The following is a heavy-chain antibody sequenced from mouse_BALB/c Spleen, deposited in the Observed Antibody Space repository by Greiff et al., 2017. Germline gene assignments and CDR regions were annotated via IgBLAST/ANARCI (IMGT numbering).Heavy chain of an antibody. CDR1: GYTFTSYV. V-gene: IGHV1-14*01. D-gene: IGHD2-1*01. Sequence: VHVKQSGPELVKPGASVKMSCKASGYTFTSYVMHWVKQKPGQGLEWIGYINPYNDGTKYNEKFKGKATLTSDKSSSTAYMELSSLTSEDSAVYYCARREGNSWFAYWGQGTLVTVSA. J-gene: IGHJ3*01. CDR3: ARREGNSWFAY. CDR2: INPYNDGT.